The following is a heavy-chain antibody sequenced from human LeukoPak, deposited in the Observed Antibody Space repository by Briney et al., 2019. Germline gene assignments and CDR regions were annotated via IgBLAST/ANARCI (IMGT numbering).Heavy chain of an antibody. J-gene: IGHJ6*03. Sequence: SEALSLTCAVYGGSFSNYYWSWIRQPPGKVLEWIGEINDSGRINYNPSLMSRVTVSVDTPKNQFSLRLTSVTATDTAVYYCARRWNYGRNYYIDVWGNGATVSVSS. D-gene: IGHD1-7*01. V-gene: IGHV4-34*01. CDR2: INDSGRI. CDR1: GGSFSNYY. CDR3: ARRWNYGRNYYIDV.